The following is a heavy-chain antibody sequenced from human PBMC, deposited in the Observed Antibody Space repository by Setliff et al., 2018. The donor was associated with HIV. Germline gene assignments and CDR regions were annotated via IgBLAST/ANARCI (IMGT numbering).Heavy chain of an antibody. D-gene: IGHD2-2*01. J-gene: IGHJ6*03. CDR3: VKDEEYIGVVSATMNMPGYYHYYYMDV. V-gene: IGHV3-74*01. CDR2: IKSDGSSA. Sequence: GGSLRLSCVGSGFTLRNYWMNWVRQVPGKGLVWVSRIKSDGSSATYADSVRGRFTISRDNAKNTLYLQMTSLRAEDTAVYYCVKDEEYIGVVSATMNMPGYYHYYYMDVWGKGSTVTVSS. CDR1: GFTLRNYW.